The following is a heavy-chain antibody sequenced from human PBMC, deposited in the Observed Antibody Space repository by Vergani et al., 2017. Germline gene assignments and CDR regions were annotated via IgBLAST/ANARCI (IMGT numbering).Heavy chain of an antibody. V-gene: IGHV1-18*01. CDR1: GYTFTSYG. CDR2: ISAYNGNT. CDR3: ARGSYYYDSSGYSPIDY. J-gene: IGHJ4*02. D-gene: IGHD3-22*01. Sequence: QVQLVQSGAEVKKPGASVKVSCKASGYTFTSYGISWVRQAPGQGLEWMGWISAYNGNTNYAQKLQGRVNMTTDTSTSTAYMELRSLISDDTAVYYCARGSYYYDSSGYSPIDYWGQGTLVTVSS.